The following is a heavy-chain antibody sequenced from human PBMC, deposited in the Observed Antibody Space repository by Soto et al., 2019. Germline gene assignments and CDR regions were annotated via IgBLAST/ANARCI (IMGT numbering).Heavy chain of an antibody. CDR2: ISWNSGSI. CDR3: AKDSQLRKGYYYMDV. CDR1: GFPLVDNA. J-gene: IGHJ6*03. Sequence: EVQLVESGGGLLQPGGSLSLSGAASGFPLVDNAFHWVRQVQGKGLGWVPGISWNSGSIGYADSVKGRFTISRDNAKNSLYLQMNSLRAEDTALYYCAKDSQLRKGYYYMDVWGKGTTVTVSS. D-gene: IGHD2-2*01. V-gene: IGHV3-9*01.